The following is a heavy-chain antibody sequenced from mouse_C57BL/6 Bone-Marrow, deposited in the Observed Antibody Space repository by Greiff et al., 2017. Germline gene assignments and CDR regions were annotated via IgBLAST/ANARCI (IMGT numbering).Heavy chain of an antibody. Sequence: QVQLQQPGAELVMPGASVKLSCKASGYTFTSYWMHWVKQRPGQGLEWIGEIDPSDSYTNYNQKFKGKSTLTADKSSSTAYMQLSSLTSEDSAVSYCARTHYGSSYDWYFDVWGTGTTVTVAS. CDR2: IDPSDSYT. CDR1: GYTFTSYW. J-gene: IGHJ1*03. CDR3: ARTHYGSSYDWYFDV. V-gene: IGHV1-69*01. D-gene: IGHD1-1*01.